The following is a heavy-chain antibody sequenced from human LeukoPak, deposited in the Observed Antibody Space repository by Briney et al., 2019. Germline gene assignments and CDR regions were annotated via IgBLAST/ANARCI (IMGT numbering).Heavy chain of an antibody. CDR3: ARGPSYSSSWYWGYYYYYMDV. V-gene: IGHV4-34*01. CDR1: GGSFSGYY. CDR2: INHSGST. J-gene: IGHJ6*03. Sequence: SETLSLTCAVYGGSFSGYYWSWIRQPPGKGLEWIGEINHSGSTNYNPSLKSRVTISVDTSKNQFSLKLSSVTAADTAVYYCARGPSYSSSWYWGYYYYYMDVWGKGTTVTVSS. D-gene: IGHD6-13*01.